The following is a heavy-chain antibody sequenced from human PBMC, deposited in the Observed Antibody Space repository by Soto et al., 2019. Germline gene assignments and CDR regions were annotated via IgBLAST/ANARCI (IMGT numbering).Heavy chain of an antibody. D-gene: IGHD2-2*01. CDR3: ARDLLIVPAAIDY. CDR2: ISSSSSYI. Sequence: PGGSLRLSCAASGFTFSSYSMNWVRQAPGKGLEWVSSISSSSSYIYYADSVKGRFTISRDNAKNSLYLQMNSLRAEDTAVYYCARDLLIVPAAIDYWGQGTLVTVSS. V-gene: IGHV3-21*01. J-gene: IGHJ4*02. CDR1: GFTFSSYS.